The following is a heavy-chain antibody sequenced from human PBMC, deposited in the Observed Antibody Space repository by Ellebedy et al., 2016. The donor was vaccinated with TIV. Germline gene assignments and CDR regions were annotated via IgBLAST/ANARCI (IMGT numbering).Heavy chain of an antibody. J-gene: IGHJ4*02. CDR2: VNAGGVVI. Sequence: PGGSLRLSCAGSGYSFSSYAMSWVRQAPGKGLEWVSGVNAGGVVIAYADSVKCRFTISRDNSRNTLYLQMNSLRAEDTAIYYCTSSRYHYYVGNTVFAYWGQGILVTVSS. D-gene: IGHD3-10*02. CDR1: GYSFSSYA. CDR3: TSSRYHYYVGNTVFAY. V-gene: IGHV3-23*01.